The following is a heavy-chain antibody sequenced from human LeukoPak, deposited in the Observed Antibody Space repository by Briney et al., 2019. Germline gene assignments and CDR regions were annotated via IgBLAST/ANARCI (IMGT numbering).Heavy chain of an antibody. V-gene: IGHV4-39*01. J-gene: IGHJ4*02. CDR2: IYYSGST. CDR1: XXY. CDR3: ARRPAAGGFDY. Sequence: XXYWGWIRQPPGKGLEWIGSIYYSGSTYYTPSLKSRVTISVDTSKNQFSLKLSSVTAADTAVYYCARRPAAGGFDYWGQGTLVTVSS. D-gene: IGHD6-13*01.